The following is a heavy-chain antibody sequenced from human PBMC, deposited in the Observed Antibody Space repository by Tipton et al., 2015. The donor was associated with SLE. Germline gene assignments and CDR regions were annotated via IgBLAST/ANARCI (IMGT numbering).Heavy chain of an antibody. CDR1: GVSFSGSS. Sequence: TLSLTCAVYGVSFSGSSWSWYRQPPGKGLEWIGQVNHGRSTLYKPSLASRVDLSLDTSKNQFSLQLTSVTAADTAVYYCAAMFYYASGKFDPWGQGTLVTVSS. V-gene: IGHV4-34*01. J-gene: IGHJ5*02. CDR2: VNHGRST. D-gene: IGHD3-10*01. CDR3: AAMFYYASGKFDP.